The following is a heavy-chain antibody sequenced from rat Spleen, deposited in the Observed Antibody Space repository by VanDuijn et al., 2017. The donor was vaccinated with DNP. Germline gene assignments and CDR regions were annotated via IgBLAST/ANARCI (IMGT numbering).Heavy chain of an antibody. CDR3: AGRPPPTRGPFDY. J-gene: IGHJ2*01. Sequence: EVLLVESDGGLVQPGRSLKLSCAASGFTFGDHNMAWVRQAPKKGLEWVATISYDGSSTYYRDSVKGRFIISRDNAKSTLYLQMDSLRSEDTATYYCAGRPPPTRGPFDYWGQGVMVTVSS. CDR1: GFTFGDHN. V-gene: IGHV5-7*01. D-gene: IGHD1-4*01. CDR2: ISYDGSST.